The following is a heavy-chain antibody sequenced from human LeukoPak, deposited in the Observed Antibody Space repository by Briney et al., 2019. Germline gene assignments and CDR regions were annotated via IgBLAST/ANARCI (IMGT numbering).Heavy chain of an antibody. CDR1: GFTFTSDA. J-gene: IGHJ6*03. V-gene: IGHV3-23*01. Sequence: GGSLRLSCAASGFTFTSDAMNWVRQAPGKGLEWVSTISSSGDSTYYADSVKGRFTISRDNSKNTLFLQMNSLRGEDTAVYYCAKKGGNNNFYYYYMDVWGKGTTVTVSS. D-gene: IGHD4-23*01. CDR3: AKKGGNNNFYYYYMDV. CDR2: ISSSGDST.